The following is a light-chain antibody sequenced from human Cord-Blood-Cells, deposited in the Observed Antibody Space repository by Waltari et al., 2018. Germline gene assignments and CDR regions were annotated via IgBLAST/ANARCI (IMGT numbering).Light chain of an antibody. CDR2: GAS. V-gene: IGKV3-20*01. CDR1: QSVSSSY. Sequence: EIVLTQAPGTLPLSPGERATLSCRASQSVSSSYLAWYQQKPGQAPRLLIYGASSRATGIPDRFSGSGSGTDFTLTISRLGPEDFAVYYCQQYGSSITFGQGTRLEIK. J-gene: IGKJ5*01. CDR3: QQYGSSIT.